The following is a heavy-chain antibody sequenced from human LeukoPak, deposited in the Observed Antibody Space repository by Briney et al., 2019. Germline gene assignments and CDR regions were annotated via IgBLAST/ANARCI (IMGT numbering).Heavy chain of an antibody. CDR1: GFTFSSYW. CDR2: IKQDGSEK. Sequence: GGSLRLSCAASGFTFSSYWMSWVREAPGKGLEWVANIKQDGSEKYYVDSLKGRFTISRDNAKNSLYLQMNSLRAEDTAVYYCARGYISPRMNWFDPWGQGTLVTVSS. D-gene: IGHD3-16*02. J-gene: IGHJ5*02. V-gene: IGHV3-7*05. CDR3: ARGYISPRMNWFDP.